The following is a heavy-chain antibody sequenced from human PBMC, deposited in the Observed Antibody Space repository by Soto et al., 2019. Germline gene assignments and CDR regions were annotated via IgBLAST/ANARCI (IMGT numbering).Heavy chain of an antibody. CDR3: ARHYSADPFDY. J-gene: IGHJ4*02. CDR2: ISYSGYA. Sequence: SETLSLTCTVSGGSISSYYWSWIRQPPGKGLEWIGYISYSGYANYNPSLKSRVTISADTSKSQFSLKLISVTAADTAVYFCARHYSADPFDYWGQGTLVTVSS. V-gene: IGHV4-59*08. CDR1: GGSISSYY. D-gene: IGHD2-15*01.